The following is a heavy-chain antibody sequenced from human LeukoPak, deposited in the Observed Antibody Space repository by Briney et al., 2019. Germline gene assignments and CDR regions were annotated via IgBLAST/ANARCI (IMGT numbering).Heavy chain of an antibody. D-gene: IGHD3-10*01. CDR1: GYSFTTYW. CDR3: ARQHGSGSYYSRAIDY. J-gene: IGHJ4*02. CDR2: IYPGDSDT. V-gene: IGHV5-51*01. Sequence: GGSLKISCEASGYSFTTYWIGWVRQMPGKGLEWMGIIYPGDSDTRYSPSFQGQVTISADKSISTAYLQWSSLKASDTAMYYCARQHGSGSYYSRAIDYWGQGTLVTVSS.